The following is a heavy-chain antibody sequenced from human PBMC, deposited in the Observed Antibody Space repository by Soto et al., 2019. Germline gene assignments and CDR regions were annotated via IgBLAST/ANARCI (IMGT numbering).Heavy chain of an antibody. CDR2: ISYDGSNK. Sequence: SLRLSCAASGFTFSSYAMHWVRQAPGKGLEWVAVISYDGSNKYYADSVKGRFTISRDNSKNTLYLQMNSLRAEDTAVYYCARGAKGNIVLMVYASDYWGQGTLVTVSS. CDR1: GFTFSSYA. D-gene: IGHD2-8*01. CDR3: ARGAKGNIVLMVYASDY. J-gene: IGHJ4*02. V-gene: IGHV3-30-3*01.